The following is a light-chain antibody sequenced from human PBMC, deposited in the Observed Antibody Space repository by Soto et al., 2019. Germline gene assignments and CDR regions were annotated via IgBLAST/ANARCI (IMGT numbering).Light chain of an antibody. CDR2: VAS. V-gene: IGKV3-15*01. CDR1: QSVNQK. Sequence: EIVLTQSPATLSVSPGERATLSCRASQSVNQKLGWYQQKPGQAPRLLIYVASYRATGIPARFSGSGSGTEYTLTISNLQAEDFAVYYCQQFNNCPHTFGQGTRLEIK. CDR3: QQFNNCPHT. J-gene: IGKJ2*01.